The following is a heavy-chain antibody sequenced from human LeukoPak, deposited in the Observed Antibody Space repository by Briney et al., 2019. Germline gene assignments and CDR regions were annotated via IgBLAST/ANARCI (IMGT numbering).Heavy chain of an antibody. J-gene: IGHJ5*02. D-gene: IGHD1-26*01. Sequence: GGSLRLSCAASGFTVSSNYMSWVRQAPGKGLEWLSVIYSGGTTYYADSVKGRFTISRDNSKNTLYLQMNSLRAEDTAVYYCTRHDKWAGWFDPWGQGTLVTVSS. CDR2: IYSGGTT. CDR3: TRHDKWAGWFDP. V-gene: IGHV3-53*01. CDR1: GFTVSSNY.